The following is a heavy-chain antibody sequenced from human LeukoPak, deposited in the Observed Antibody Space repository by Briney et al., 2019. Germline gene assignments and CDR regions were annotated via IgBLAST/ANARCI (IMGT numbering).Heavy chain of an antibody. D-gene: IGHD3-10*01. V-gene: IGHV1-18*01. CDR1: GYTFTSYG. CDR3: ARGALLKGFGELLDLYYFDY. Sequence: ASVKVSCKASGYTFTSYGINWVRQAPGQGLEWMGWISAYNGDTNYAQKLQGRVTMTTDTSTSTAYMELSRLRSDDTAVYYCARGALLKGFGELLDLYYFDYWGQGTLVTVSS. J-gene: IGHJ4*02. CDR2: ISAYNGDT.